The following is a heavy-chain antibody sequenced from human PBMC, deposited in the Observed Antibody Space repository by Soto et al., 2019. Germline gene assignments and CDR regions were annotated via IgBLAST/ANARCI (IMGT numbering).Heavy chain of an antibody. V-gene: IGHV1-8*01. CDR2: MNPNSGNT. Sequence: ASVKVPCKASGNTLPRYDIKWVRQATGKGLGWMGWMNPNSGNTGYAQKFQGRVTMTRNTSISTAYMELSSLRSEDTAVYYCARWSGATMVTYYYYYYMDVWGKGTTVTVSS. CDR3: ARWSGATMVTYYYYYYMDV. J-gene: IGHJ6*03. CDR1: GNTLPRYD. D-gene: IGHD4-17*01.